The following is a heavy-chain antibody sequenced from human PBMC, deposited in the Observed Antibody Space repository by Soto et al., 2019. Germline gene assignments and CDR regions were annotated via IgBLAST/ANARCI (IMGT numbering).Heavy chain of an antibody. V-gene: IGHV4-59*11. J-gene: IGHJ4*02. Sequence: PSATLSLTLAVSGDYITPPSWLWSRQSPGKGLECIGFIHHSGKSNYSPSLRSRVTMSVDTSKNQFSLKLNSMTAADTAIYYCARVGGSGWNFDSWGQG. CDR2: IHHSGKS. D-gene: IGHD6-19*01. CDR3: ARVGGSGWNFDS. CDR1: GDYITPPS.